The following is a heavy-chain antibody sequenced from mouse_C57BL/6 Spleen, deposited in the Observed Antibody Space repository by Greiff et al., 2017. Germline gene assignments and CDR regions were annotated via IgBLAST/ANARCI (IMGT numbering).Heavy chain of an antibody. D-gene: IGHD1-1*01. V-gene: IGHV1-61*01. CDR2: IYPSDSET. CDR3: ARKNPLYYGSSYFDY. Sequence: VQLQQPGAELVRPGSSVKLPCKASGYTFTSYWMDWVKQRPGQGLEWIGNIYPSDSETHYNQKFKDKATLTVDKSSSTAYMQLSSLTSEDSAVYYCARKNPLYYGSSYFDYWGQGTTLTVSS. CDR1: GYTFTSYW. J-gene: IGHJ2*01.